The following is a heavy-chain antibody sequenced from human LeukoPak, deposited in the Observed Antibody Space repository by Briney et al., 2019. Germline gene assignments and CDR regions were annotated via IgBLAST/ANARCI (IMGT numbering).Heavy chain of an antibody. CDR3: ARGTSHRYGDYINWFDP. CDR2: MNPNSGNT. CDR1: GYTFTSYD. D-gene: IGHD4-17*01. Sequence: GASVKVSCKASGYTFTSYDINWVRQATGQGFEWMGWMNPNSGNTGYAQKFQGRVTITRNTSISTAYMELSSLRSEDTAAYYCARGTSHRYGDYINWFDPWGQGTLVTVSS. J-gene: IGHJ5*02. V-gene: IGHV1-8*03.